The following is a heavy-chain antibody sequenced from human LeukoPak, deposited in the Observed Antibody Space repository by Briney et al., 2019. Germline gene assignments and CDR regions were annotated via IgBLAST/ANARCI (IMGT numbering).Heavy chain of an antibody. CDR2: IRSKANSYAT. CDR1: GPTFSGSA. Sequence: PGGSLKLSCAASGPTFSGSAMHWVRQASGKGLEWVGRIRSKANSYATAYAASVKGRFTISRDDSKNTAYLQMNSLKTEDTAVYYCTVNLVGAAYWGQGTLVTVSS. J-gene: IGHJ4*02. V-gene: IGHV3-73*01. CDR3: TVNLVGAAY. D-gene: IGHD1-26*01.